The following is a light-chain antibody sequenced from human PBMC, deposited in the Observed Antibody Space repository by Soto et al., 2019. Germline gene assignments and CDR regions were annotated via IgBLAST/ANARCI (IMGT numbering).Light chain of an antibody. J-gene: IGLJ2*01. CDR3: AAWDDGLNGHVV. CDR1: SSNIGSNT. Sequence: QSVLTQPPSASGTPGQRVTISCSGSSSNIGSNTVNWYQQLPGTAPKLLIYSNKQRPSGVPDRFSGSKSGTSASLAISGLQSEDEADYYCAAWDDGLNGHVVFGGGTKVTVL. CDR2: SNK. V-gene: IGLV1-44*01.